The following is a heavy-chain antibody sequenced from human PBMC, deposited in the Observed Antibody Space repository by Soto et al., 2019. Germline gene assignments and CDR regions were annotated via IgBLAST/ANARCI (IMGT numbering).Heavy chain of an antibody. CDR1: GFTFSSYS. D-gene: IGHD2-2*01. J-gene: IGHJ6*02. CDR3: ATDGPIVVIPGTTMDV. CDR2: ISGGSGYL. V-gene: IGHV3-21*01. Sequence: PGGSLRLSCTASGFTFSSYSMNWVRQAPGKGLEWLAAISGGSGYLYYADSLKGRFTISRDNAKNSLYLQMNSLRAEDTAVYYCATDGPIVVIPGTTMDVWGQGTTVTVSS.